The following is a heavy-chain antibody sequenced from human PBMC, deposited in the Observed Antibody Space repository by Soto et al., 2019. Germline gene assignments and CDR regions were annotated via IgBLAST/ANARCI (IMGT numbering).Heavy chain of an antibody. CDR3: ARGGHVVVVTAALDF. J-gene: IGHJ4*02. CDR2: VDPSGGHT. Sequence: QVQLVQSGAEVKKPGASVKVSCKASGDTFTDYYIHWVRQAPGQGLEWMGTVDPSGGHTTYAQHFLGRMTMTRDTSTSTLYMELTSLTSEDTAVYYCARGGHVVVVTAALDFWGQGTLVTVSS. V-gene: IGHV1-46*01. CDR1: GDTFTDYY. D-gene: IGHD2-21*02.